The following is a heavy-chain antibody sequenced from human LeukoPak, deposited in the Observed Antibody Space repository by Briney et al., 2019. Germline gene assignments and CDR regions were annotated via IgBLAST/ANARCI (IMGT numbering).Heavy chain of an antibody. J-gene: IGHJ4*02. CDR1: GYSISSGYY. CDR3: ARAYSTSWYTFDY. V-gene: IGHV4-38-2*02. CDR2: IYHSGST. Sequence: SETLSLTCTVSGYSISSGYYWGWIRQPPGKGLEWIGSIYHSGSTYNNPSLKSRVTISVDTFKIQFSLKLSSVTAADTAVYYCARAYSTSWYTFDYWGQGTLVTVSS. D-gene: IGHD2-2*01.